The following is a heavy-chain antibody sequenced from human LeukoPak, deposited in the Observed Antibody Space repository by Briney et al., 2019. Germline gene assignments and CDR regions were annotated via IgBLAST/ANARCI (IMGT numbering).Heavy chain of an antibody. J-gene: IGHJ4*02. CDR3: ARELSGSSSNFDY. V-gene: IGHV4-34*01. D-gene: IGHD6-6*01. CDR1: GGSFSGYY. Sequence: SETLSLTCAVYGGSFSGYYWSWIRQPPGKGLEWIGEINHSGSTNYNPSLKSRVTISVDPSKNQFSLKLSSVTAADTAVYYCARELSGSSSNFDYWGQGTLVTVSS. CDR2: INHSGST.